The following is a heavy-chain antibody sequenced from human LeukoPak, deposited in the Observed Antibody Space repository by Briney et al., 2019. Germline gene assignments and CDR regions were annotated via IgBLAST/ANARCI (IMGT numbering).Heavy chain of an antibody. J-gene: IGHJ4*02. CDR1: GYTFTGYY. Sequence: ASVKVSCKASGYTFTGYYMHWVRQAPGQGLEWMGWINPNSGGTNYAQKFQGRVTMTRDTSISTAYMELSRLRSDDTAVYYSARNHYYGSGSDFDYWGQGTLVTVSS. V-gene: IGHV1-2*02. CDR3: ARNHYYGSGSDFDY. CDR2: INPNSGGT. D-gene: IGHD3-10*01.